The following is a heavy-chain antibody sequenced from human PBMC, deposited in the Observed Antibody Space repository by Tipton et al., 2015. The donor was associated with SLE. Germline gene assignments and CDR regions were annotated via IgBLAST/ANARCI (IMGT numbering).Heavy chain of an antibody. CDR1: GGSISSGSYY. CDR3: AKERRVGTLNFYYMGV. J-gene: IGHJ6*03. D-gene: IGHD1-14*01. CDR2: ISYSGGT. V-gene: IGHV4-31*03. Sequence: TLSLTCTVSGGSISSGSYYWSWIRQHPGKGLEWIGYISYSGGTYYNPSLKSRVTISVDTSKNQFSLKLSSVTAANTAVYYCAKERRVGTLNFYYMGVRGNGTTVTFSS.